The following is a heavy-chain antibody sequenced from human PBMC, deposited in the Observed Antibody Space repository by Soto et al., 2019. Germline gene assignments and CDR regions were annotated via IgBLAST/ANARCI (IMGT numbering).Heavy chain of an antibody. D-gene: IGHD1-1*01. V-gene: IGHV5-51*01. CDR1: GYSFPSCW. Sequence: GESLKISCQGSGYSFPSCWIGWVRQVPGKVLEWMGIIYPGDSDTRYSPAFQGQVTISADKSSTTAYLQWSSLRDSDTAMYYCARAVTGTTHPYHSDYWGQGTLVTVSS. CDR3: ARAVTGTTHPYHSDY. J-gene: IGHJ4*02. CDR2: IYPGDSDT.